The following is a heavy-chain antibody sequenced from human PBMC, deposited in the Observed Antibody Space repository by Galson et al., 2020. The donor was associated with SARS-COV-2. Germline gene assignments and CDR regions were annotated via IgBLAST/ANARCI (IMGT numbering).Heavy chain of an antibody. CDR2: ISSDGSNQ. CDR1: GFTFSNYG. Sequence: GGSLRLSCAASGFTFSNYGMHWVRQAPGKGLEWVAVISSDGSNQYYADSVQGRFAISRDNSKSTLYLQMNSLRPQDTAVYYCAKKSLAYCSGGGCYSDYYFDHWGQGTLVTVSS. D-gene: IGHD2-15*01. V-gene: IGHV3-30*18. CDR3: AKKSLAYCSGGGCYSDYYFDH. J-gene: IGHJ4*02.